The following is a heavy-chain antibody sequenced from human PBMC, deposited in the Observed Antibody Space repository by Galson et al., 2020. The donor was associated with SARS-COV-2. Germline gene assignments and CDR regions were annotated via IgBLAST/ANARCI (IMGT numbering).Heavy chain of an antibody. CDR1: GFSFSGSG. CDR2: IRSKTKNYAT. CDR3: IGRGATEDGHYGMEV. V-gene: IGHV3-73*01. J-gene: IGHJ6*02. D-gene: IGHD2-15*01. Sequence: GGSLRLSCAASGFSFSGSGIHWVRQASGKGLEWVGRIRSKTKNYATDYAASLKDRFTISRDDSKNMAYLQMNTLKTEDSAMYYCIGRGATEDGHYGMEVWGQGTTVDVSS.